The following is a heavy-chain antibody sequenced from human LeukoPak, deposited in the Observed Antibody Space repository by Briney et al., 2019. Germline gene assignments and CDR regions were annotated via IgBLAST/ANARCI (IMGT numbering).Heavy chain of an antibody. D-gene: IGHD6-13*01. Sequence: SETLSLTCTVSGGSISSYYWSWIRQPPGKGLEWIGYIYYSGSTNYNPSLKSRVTISVDTSKNQFSLKLSSVTAADTAVYYCARFAGGSLVLDYWAREPWSPSPQ. J-gene: IGHJ4*02. CDR1: GGSISSYY. CDR2: IYYSGST. V-gene: IGHV4-59*08. CDR3: ARFAGGSLVLDY.